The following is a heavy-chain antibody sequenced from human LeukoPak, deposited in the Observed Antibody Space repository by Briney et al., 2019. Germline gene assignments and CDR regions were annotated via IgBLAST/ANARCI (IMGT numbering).Heavy chain of an antibody. CDR3: APHGGL. Sequence: GGSLRLSCVASGFSFSSYGMHWVRQPPGKGLEWVAVIWYVRTKEKYADSVKGRVTISRDNFKNTLYLQMNNLRAEDTAVFYCAPHGGLWGQGTLVT. CDR1: GFSFSSYG. D-gene: IGHD5-12*01. V-gene: IGHV3-33*01. J-gene: IGHJ4*02. CDR2: IWYVRTKE.